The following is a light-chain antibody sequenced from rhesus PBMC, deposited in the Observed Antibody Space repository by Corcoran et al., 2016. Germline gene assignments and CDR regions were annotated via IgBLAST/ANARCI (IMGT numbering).Light chain of an antibody. Sequence: EIVMTQSPATLSLSPGERATLSCRASQSVSSYVAWYQQKPEQAPRLHIYGASSRATGIPDRFNGSGSGTDFTLIISSLEPEDVGVYYCQQYNNWNSFGQGTKVEIK. CDR2: GAS. J-gene: IGKJ2*01. CDR3: QQYNNWNS. CDR1: QSVSSY. V-gene: IGKV3S9*01.